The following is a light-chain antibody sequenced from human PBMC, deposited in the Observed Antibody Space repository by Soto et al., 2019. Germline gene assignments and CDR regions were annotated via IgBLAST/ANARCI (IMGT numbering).Light chain of an antibody. CDR3: SAWDDSLIGVL. CDR1: SYNIGGNT. Sequence: QAVVTQPPSASGTPGQRVTISCSGSSYNIGGNTVTWYQQLPGTAPKLLIYNNDRRPSGVPDRFSGSKSGTSASLAISGLQSDDEAEYYCSAWDDSLIGVLCGGGTKLTVL. J-gene: IGLJ2*01. CDR2: NND. V-gene: IGLV1-44*01.